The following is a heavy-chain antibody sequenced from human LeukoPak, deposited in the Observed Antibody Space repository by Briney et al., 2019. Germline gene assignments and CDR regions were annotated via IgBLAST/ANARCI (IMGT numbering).Heavy chain of an antibody. Sequence: SETLTLTCTVSGGSISSYYWSWIRQPPGKGLEWIGYIYYSGSTNYNPSLKSRVTIPVDTSKNQFSLKLSSVTAADTAVYYCARVRVSSGWYIAYWRQGTLVTVSS. J-gene: IGHJ4*02. V-gene: IGHV4-59*01. CDR1: GGSISSYY. D-gene: IGHD6-19*01. CDR3: ARVRVSSGWYIAY. CDR2: IYYSGST.